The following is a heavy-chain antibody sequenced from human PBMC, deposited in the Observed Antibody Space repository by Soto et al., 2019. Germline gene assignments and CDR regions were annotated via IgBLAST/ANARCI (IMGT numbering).Heavy chain of an antibody. J-gene: IGHJ6*02. CDR1: GYTFTRYG. Sequence: GASVKGSCQASGYTFTRYGISWGRQAPGQRLEWMGWISAYNGNTNYAQKLQGRVTMTTDTSTSTAYMELRSLRSDDTAVYYCARDRGAYCSGGSCYFPVFWGQGTTVTVSS. D-gene: IGHD2-15*01. V-gene: IGHV1-18*01. CDR2: ISAYNGNT. CDR3: ARDRGAYCSGGSCYFPVF.